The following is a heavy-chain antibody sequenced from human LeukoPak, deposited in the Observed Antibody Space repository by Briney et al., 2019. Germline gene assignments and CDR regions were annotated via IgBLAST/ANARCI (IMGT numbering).Heavy chain of an antibody. D-gene: IGHD5-18*01. CDR1: GFTFSNYA. J-gene: IGHJ4*02. V-gene: IGHV3-30*02. Sequence: GGSLRLSCAASGFTFSNYAMNWVRQAPGKGLEWVALIWSDGSNKFYADSVKGRFTISRDNSKNTLYLQMNSLRAEDTAVYYCAKDDSYGRFDYWGQGTLVTVSS. CDR3: AKDDSYGRFDY. CDR2: IWSDGSNK.